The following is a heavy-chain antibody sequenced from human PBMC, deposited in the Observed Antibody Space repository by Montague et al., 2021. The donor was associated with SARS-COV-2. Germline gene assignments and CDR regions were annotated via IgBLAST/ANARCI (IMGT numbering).Heavy chain of an antibody. V-gene: IGHV4-4*02. CDR1: GXSVSSDNW. CDR2: IYHSGTT. D-gene: IGHD1-26*01. Sequence: SETLSLTCTVSGXSVSSDNWWTWVRQPPGKGLEWIGEIYHSGTTNYNPSRQSRVTISVDKSRNHLSLNLRSVTAADTAMYYCALPLGGARFDPWGQGILVTVSS. CDR3: ALPLGGARFDP. J-gene: IGHJ5*02.